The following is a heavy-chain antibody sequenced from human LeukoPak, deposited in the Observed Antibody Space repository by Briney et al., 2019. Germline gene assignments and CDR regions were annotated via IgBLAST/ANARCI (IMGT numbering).Heavy chain of an antibody. CDR2: VKSKTDGGTT. CDR3: TTWDGVD. Sequence: GGSLRLSCAASGLTFSNAWMTWVRQAPGKGLEWVGHVKSKTDGGTTDCAAPVKGRFTISGDDSKNTLYLQMNSLKTEDTAVYYCTTWDGVDWGQGTMVTVSS. J-gene: IGHJ3*01. D-gene: IGHD1-26*01. V-gene: IGHV3-15*01. CDR1: GLTFSNAW.